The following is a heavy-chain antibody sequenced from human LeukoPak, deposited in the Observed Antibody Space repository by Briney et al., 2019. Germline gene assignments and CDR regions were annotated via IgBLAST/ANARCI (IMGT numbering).Heavy chain of an antibody. Sequence: SQTLSLTCAISGDSVSSNSAAWNWIRQSPSRGLEWLGRTYYKSKWYNDYAVSVKSRITINPDTSENQFSLKLSSVTAADTAVYYCARHQVNYGSGSYYTRTYYYYMDVWGKGTTVTISS. CDR2: TYYKSKWYN. D-gene: IGHD3-10*01. CDR3: ARHQVNYGSGSYYTRTYYYYMDV. V-gene: IGHV6-1*01. CDR1: GDSVSSNSAA. J-gene: IGHJ6*03.